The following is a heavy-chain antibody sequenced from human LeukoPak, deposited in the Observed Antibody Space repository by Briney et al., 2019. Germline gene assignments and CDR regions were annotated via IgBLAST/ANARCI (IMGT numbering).Heavy chain of an antibody. CDR1: GFTFSSYE. D-gene: IGHD3-22*01. Sequence: QPGGSLRLSCAASGFTFSSYEMNWVRQAPGKGLEWVSYISSSGSTIYYADSVKGRFTISRDNAKNSLYLQMNSLRAEDTAVYYCASASRNYYDSSGYEADAFDIWGQGTMVTVSS. J-gene: IGHJ3*02. CDR3: ASASRNYYDSSGYEADAFDI. CDR2: ISSSGSTI. V-gene: IGHV3-48*03.